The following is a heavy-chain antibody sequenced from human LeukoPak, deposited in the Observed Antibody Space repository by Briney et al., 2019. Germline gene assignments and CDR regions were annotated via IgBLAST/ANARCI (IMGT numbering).Heavy chain of an antibody. D-gene: IGHD3-10*01. CDR2: IYYTGST. V-gene: IGHV4-59*11. Sequence: SETLSLTCTVSGGSLSPLYWSWIRQPPGKGLEFIGYIYYTGSTNFNPSLKSRVALSVDTSKNQVSLKLNSVTAADTAVYYCARGGVAAKYYFDFWGQGTLVTVSS. CDR3: ARGGVAAKYYFDF. J-gene: IGHJ4*02. CDR1: GGSLSPLY.